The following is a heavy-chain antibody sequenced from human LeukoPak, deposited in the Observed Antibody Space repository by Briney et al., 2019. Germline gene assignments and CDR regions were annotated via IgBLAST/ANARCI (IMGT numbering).Heavy chain of an antibody. CDR2: IYYSGST. Sequence: PSQTLSLTCTVSGGSISSGGYYWSWIRQHPGKGLEWIGYIYYSGSTYYNPSLKSRVTISVDTSKNQFSLKLSSVTAADTAVYYCARDSRVATIQASTGSYGMDVWGKGTPVTVSS. D-gene: IGHD5-12*01. CDR3: ARDSRVATIQASTGSYGMDV. J-gene: IGHJ6*04. CDR1: GGSISSGGYY. V-gene: IGHV4-31*03.